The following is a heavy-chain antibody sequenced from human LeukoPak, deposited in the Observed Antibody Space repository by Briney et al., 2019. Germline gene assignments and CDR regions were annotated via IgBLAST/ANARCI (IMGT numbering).Heavy chain of an antibody. J-gene: IGHJ4*02. D-gene: IGHD3-22*01. Sequence: GGSLRLSCAASGFTFSSYEMNWVRQAPGKGLEWVSYISSCGSTIYYADSVKGRFTISRDNAKNSLYLQMNSLRAEDTAVYYCARANYYYDSSGYYSAYFDYWGQGTLVTVSS. CDR2: ISSCGSTI. CDR3: ARANYYYDSSGYYSAYFDY. V-gene: IGHV3-48*03. CDR1: GFTFSSYE.